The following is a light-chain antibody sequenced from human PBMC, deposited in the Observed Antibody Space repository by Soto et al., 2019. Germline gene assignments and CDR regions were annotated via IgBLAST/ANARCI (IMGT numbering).Light chain of an antibody. CDR3: SSYAGSLYV. CDR1: SSDVGGYNY. Sequence: QSALTQPPSASGSPGQSVTMSSTGTSSDVGGYNYVSWYQQHPGKAPKLMIYEVSKRPSGVPDRFSGSKSGNTASLTVSGLQAEDEADYYCSSYAGSLYVFGTGTKLTVL. V-gene: IGLV2-8*01. J-gene: IGLJ1*01. CDR2: EVS.